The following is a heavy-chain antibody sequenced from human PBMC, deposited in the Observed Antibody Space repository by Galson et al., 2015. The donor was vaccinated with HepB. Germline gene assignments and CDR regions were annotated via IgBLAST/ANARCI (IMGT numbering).Heavy chain of an antibody. V-gene: IGHV3-30-3*01. CDR2: ISYDGSNK. Sequence: SLRLSCAASGFTFSRYAMHWVRQAPGKGLEWVAVISYDGSNKYYADSVKGRFTISRDNSKNTLYLQMNSLRAEDTAVYYCAKDRGTGDGAFDIWGQGTTVTVSS. D-gene: IGHD7-27*01. CDR3: AKDRGTGDGAFDI. CDR1: GFTFSRYA. J-gene: IGHJ3*02.